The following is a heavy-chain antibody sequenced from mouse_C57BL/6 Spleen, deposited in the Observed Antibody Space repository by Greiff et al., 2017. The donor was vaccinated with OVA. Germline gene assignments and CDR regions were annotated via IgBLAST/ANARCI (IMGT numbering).Heavy chain of an antibody. V-gene: IGHV1-69*01. Sequence: QVHVKQPGAELVMPGASVKLSCKASGYTFTSYWMHWVKQRPGQGLEWIGEIDPSDSYTNYNQKFKGKSTLTVDKSSSTAYMQLSSLTSEDSAVYYCARRLRMDYWGQGTSVTVSS. CDR2: IDPSDSYT. J-gene: IGHJ4*01. CDR3: ARRLRMDY. CDR1: GYTFTSYW. D-gene: IGHD1-1*01.